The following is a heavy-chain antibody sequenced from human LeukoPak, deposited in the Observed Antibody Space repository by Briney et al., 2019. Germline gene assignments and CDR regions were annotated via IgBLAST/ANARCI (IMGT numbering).Heavy chain of an antibody. D-gene: IGHD1-14*01. CDR3: ARDLNREDFDY. CDR1: GFVFTNYD. CDR2: ICRNGNAI. V-gene: IGHV3-33*08. J-gene: IGHJ4*02. Sequence: GESLRLSCAASGFVFTNYDIHWVRQAPGKGLEWIANICRNGNAIHYGDSVKGRFTVSRDNSNNTLYLQMNSLRAEDTAVYYCARDLNREDFDYWGQGKLVAVSS.